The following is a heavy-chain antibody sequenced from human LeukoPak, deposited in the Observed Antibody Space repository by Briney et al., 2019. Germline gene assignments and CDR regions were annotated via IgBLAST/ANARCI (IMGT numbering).Heavy chain of an antibody. Sequence: GGSLRLSCAASGFTLSSHWMGWVRQPPGKGLECVAHISRSGENVQYADSVKGRFTISRDITKNSLYLQMNSLRDEDTAVYYCAKDEGRPEYWGQGTLVTVSS. CDR1: GFTLSSHW. V-gene: IGHV3-48*02. CDR2: ISRSGENV. CDR3: AKDEGRPEY. J-gene: IGHJ4*02.